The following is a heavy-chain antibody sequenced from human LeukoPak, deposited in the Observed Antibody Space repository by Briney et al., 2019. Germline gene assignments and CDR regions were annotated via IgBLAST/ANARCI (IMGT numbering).Heavy chain of an antibody. Sequence: SETLSLTCAVSGGSFSGYYWSWIRQPPGKGLEWIGEINHSGSTNYTPSLKSRVTITVDTSKNQFSLKLSSVTAADTAVYYCARGQRVGYCSSTSCPRGGYYYYYGMDVWGKGTTVTVSS. CDR1: GGSFSGYY. CDR3: ARGQRVGYCSSTSCPRGGYYYYYGMDV. CDR2: INHSGST. V-gene: IGHV4-34*01. J-gene: IGHJ6*04. D-gene: IGHD2-2*03.